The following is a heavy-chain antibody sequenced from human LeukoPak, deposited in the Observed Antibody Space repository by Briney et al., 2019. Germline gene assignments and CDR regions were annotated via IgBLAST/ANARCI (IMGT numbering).Heavy chain of an antibody. D-gene: IGHD5-18*01. V-gene: IGHV1-69*01. CDR2: IIPIFGTA. CDR1: GGTFSSYA. Sequence: SVKVSCKASGGTFSSYAISWVRQTPGQGLEWMGGIIPIFGTANYAQKFQGRVTITADESTSTAYMELSSLRSEDTAVYYRAREDTAMVLVDYWGQGTLVTVSS. CDR3: AREDTAMVLVDY. J-gene: IGHJ4*02.